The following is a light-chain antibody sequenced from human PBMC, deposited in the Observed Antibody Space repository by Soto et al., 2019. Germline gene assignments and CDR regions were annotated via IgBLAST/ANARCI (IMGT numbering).Light chain of an antibody. V-gene: IGLV1-44*01. CDR3: AAWDVSLVV. Sequence: QSVLTQPPSASGTPGQRVTISCSGSSSNIGTNTVIWYQQLPGAAPRLLIYSDNQRPSRVPGRFSGSKSGTSASLAISGLQSEDEADYYCAAWDVSLVVFGGGTKLTVL. CDR1: SSNIGTNT. J-gene: IGLJ2*01. CDR2: SDN.